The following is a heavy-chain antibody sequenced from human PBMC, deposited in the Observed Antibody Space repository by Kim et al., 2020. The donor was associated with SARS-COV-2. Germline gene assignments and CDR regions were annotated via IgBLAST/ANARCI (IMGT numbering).Heavy chain of an antibody. V-gene: IGHV3-49*03. CDR3: TRVLHPVAASGSYYKGFDY. CDR1: GFTFGDYA. D-gene: IGHD3-10*01. CDR2: IRSKAYGGTT. J-gene: IGHJ4*02. Sequence: GGSLRLSCTASGFTFGDYAMSWFRQAPGKGLEWVGFIRSKAYGGTTEYAASVKGRFTISRDDSKSIAYLQMNSLKTEDTAVYYCTRVLHPVAASGSYYKGFDYWGQGTLVTVSS.